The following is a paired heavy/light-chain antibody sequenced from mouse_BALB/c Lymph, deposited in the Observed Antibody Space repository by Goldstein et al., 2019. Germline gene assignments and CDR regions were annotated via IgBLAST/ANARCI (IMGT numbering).Light chain of an antibody. CDR3: QQWSSYPFT. CDR2: GTS. V-gene: IGKV4-53*01. CDR1: SSISSSN. Sequence: EIVLTQSPALMAASPGEKVTITCSVSSSISSSNLHWYQQKSETSPKPWIYGTSNLASGVPVRFSGSGSGTSYSLTISSMEAEDAATYYCQQWSSYPFTFGSGTKLEIK. J-gene: IGKJ4*01.
Heavy chain of an antibody. CDR1: GFTFSSYA. D-gene: IGHD2-4*01. V-gene: IGHV5-9-1*01. J-gene: IGHJ3*01. CDR3: AGSTMITTGRSWFAY. CDR2: ISSGGSYT. Sequence: EVMLVESGGGLVKPGGSLKLSCAASGFTFSSYAMSWVRQTPEKRLEWVATISSGGSYTYYPDSVKGRFTISRDNAKNTLYLQMSSLRSEDTAMYYCAGSTMITTGRSWFAYWGQGTLVTVSA.